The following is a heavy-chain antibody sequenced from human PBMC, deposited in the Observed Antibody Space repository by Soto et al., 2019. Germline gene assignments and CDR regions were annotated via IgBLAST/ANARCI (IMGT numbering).Heavy chain of an antibody. CDR2: IYYSGST. CDR1: GGSISSYY. V-gene: IGHV4-59*01. Sequence: SETLSLTCTVSGGSISSYYWSWIRQPPGKGLEWIGYIYYSGSTNYNPSLKSRVTISVDTSKNQFSLKLSSVTAADTAVYYCARAYDDSSGYLLVYLDYWGRGPLVTVPS. CDR3: ARAYDDSSGYLLVYLDY. D-gene: IGHD3-22*01. J-gene: IGHJ4*02.